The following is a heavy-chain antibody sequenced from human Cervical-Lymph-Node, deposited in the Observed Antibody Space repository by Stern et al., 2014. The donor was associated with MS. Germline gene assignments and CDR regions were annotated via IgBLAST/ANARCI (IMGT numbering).Heavy chain of an antibody. CDR3: ARLKGSLTRGTYFDF. CDR1: GYSFTKSW. CDR2: IYPGDSDT. J-gene: IGHJ4*02. Sequence: EVQLVQSGAEVEKPGDSLKISCKGSGYSFTKSWIGWVRQMPGKGLEWMGFIYPGDSDTRYSPSFQGQVTIAADKSINTAYLQWSSLKASDTAIYYCARLKGSLTRGTYFDFWGQGTLVSVSS. D-gene: IGHD4-17*01. V-gene: IGHV5-51*03.